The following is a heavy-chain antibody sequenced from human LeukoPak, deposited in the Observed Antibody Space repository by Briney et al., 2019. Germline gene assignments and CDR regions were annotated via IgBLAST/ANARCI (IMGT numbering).Heavy chain of an antibody. D-gene: IGHD6-19*01. V-gene: IGHV1-2*04. CDR2: INPNSGGT. Sequence: ASVKVSCKASGYTFTGYYMHWVRQAPGQGLEWMGWINPNSGGTNYAQKFQGWVTMTRDTSISTAYMELSRLRSDDTAAYYCATGIAVAGTGFDYWGQGTLVTVSS. J-gene: IGHJ4*02. CDR1: GYTFTGYY. CDR3: ATGIAVAGTGFDY.